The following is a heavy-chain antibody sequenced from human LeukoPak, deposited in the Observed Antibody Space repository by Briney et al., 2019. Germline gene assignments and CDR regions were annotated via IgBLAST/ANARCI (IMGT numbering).Heavy chain of an antibody. CDR2: INPSGGST. CDR3: ASPAPPGSYHFLRSDAFDI. CDR1: GYTFTSYY. V-gene: IGHV1-46*01. D-gene: IGHD1-26*01. J-gene: IGHJ3*02. Sequence: VASVKVSCKASGYTFTSYYMHWVRQAPGQGLEWMGIINPSGGSTSYARKFQGRVTMTRDTSTSTVYMELSSLRSEDTAVYYCASPAPPGSYHFLRSDAFDIWGQGTMVTVSS.